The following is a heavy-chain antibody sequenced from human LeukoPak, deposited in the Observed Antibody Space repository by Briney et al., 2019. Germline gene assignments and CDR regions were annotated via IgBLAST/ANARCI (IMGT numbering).Heavy chain of an antibody. CDR1: GFTFSSYE. V-gene: IGHV3-48*03. CDR2: ISSSGSTI. Sequence: GGSLRLSCAASGFTFSSYEMNWVRQAPGKGLEWVSYISSSGSTIYYADSVKGRFTISRDNAKNSLYLQMNSLRAEDTAVYYCARVIGVIGAFDIWGQGTMVTVSS. CDR3: ARVIGVIGAFDI. D-gene: IGHD3-22*01. J-gene: IGHJ3*02.